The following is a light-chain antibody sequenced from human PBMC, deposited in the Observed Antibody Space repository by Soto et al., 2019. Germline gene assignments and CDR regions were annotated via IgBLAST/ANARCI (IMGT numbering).Light chain of an antibody. CDR3: QQRSSWPPT. CDR2: DTY. CDR1: QSVRSK. J-gene: IGKJ5*01. Sequence: EIVLTQSPASLSVSPGERATLSCRASQSVRSKVAWYQQKPGQAPSLVIYDTYIRATGIPARFSGSGFGTEFTLTISSLQPEDFAVYYCQQRSSWPPTFGQGTRLEI. V-gene: IGKV3-15*01.